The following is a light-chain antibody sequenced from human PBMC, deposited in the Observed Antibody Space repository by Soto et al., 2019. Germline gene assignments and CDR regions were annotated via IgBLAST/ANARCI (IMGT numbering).Light chain of an antibody. CDR1: QSISSW. CDR2: DAS. V-gene: IGKV1-5*01. Sequence: DLQMTQSPSTLSASVGDRVTITCRASQSISSWLAWYQQKPGKAPKLLIYDASRLESGVPSRFSGSGSGTEFTLTISSLQPDDFATYYCQQYNSYSYTFGQGTKLEIK. J-gene: IGKJ2*01. CDR3: QQYNSYSYT.